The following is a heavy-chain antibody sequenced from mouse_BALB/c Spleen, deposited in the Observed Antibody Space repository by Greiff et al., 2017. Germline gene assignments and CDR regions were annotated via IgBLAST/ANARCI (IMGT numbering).Heavy chain of an antibody. CDR3: ALSYYYFDY. V-gene: IGHV3-2*02. J-gene: IGHJ2*01. CDR1: GYSITSDYA. CDR2: ISYSGST. D-gene: IGHD1-1*01. Sequence: VQLQQSGPGLVKPSQSLSLTCTVTGYSITSDYAWNWIRQFPGNKLEWMGYISYSGSTSYNPSLKSRISITRDTSKNQFFLQLNSVTTEDTATYYCALSYYYFDYWGQGTTLTVSS.